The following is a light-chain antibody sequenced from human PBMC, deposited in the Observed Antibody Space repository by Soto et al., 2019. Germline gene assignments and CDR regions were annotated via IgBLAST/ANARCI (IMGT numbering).Light chain of an antibody. CDR2: DAS. Sequence: ETVLTQSPATLSLSPGERATLSCRASQSVSSYLVWYQQKPGQAPRLLIYDASNRATGIPARFSGSGSGTDFTLTISRLEPEDFAVYFCQQYVTAPRTFGQGTKVEIK. V-gene: IGKV3-11*01. CDR3: QQYVTAPRT. CDR1: QSVSSY. J-gene: IGKJ1*01.